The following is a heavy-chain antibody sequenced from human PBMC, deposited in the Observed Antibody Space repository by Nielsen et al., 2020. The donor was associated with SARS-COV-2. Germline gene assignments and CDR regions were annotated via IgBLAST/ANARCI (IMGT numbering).Heavy chain of an antibody. CDR3: ARGAAFFDP. J-gene: IGHJ5*02. CDR2: RSLDGNT. V-gene: IGHV4-31*03. D-gene: IGHD2-15*01. CDR1: GDSITFSGSY. Sequence: SETLSLTCTVSGDSITFSGSYWTWIRHHPLRGLEWLGHRSLDGNTYSNPSPQSRLIISVDTSKNQFSLSLNSVTDADTAIYYCARGAAFFDPWGQGIRVTVSS.